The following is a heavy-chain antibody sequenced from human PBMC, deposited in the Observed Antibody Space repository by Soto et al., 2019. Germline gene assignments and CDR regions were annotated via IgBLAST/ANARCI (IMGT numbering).Heavy chain of an antibody. Sequence: XGSLRLSCAASGFRLSSSGMHWVRQAPGKGLEWVAVIWYDGNKKYYGDSVRGRFTISRDNSKNTLYLEMNSLRAEDTAVYYCGVDTTGPLDYWGQGTLVTVSS. CDR3: GVDTTGPLDY. V-gene: IGHV3-33*03. J-gene: IGHJ4*02. CDR1: GFRLSSSG. CDR2: IWYDGNKK. D-gene: IGHD5-18*01.